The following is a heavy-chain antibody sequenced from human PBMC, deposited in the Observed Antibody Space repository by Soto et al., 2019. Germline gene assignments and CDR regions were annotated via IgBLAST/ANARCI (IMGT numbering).Heavy chain of an antibody. CDR1: GDSISAYS. J-gene: IGHJ4*02. D-gene: IGHD5-12*01. CDR2: IHYNGNT. Sequence: SETLSLTCTVSGDSISAYSWSWVRQPPGKGLEWIGNIHYNGNTKYNPSLKSRVTMSVDTSKSQFSLKLISVTAADTAKYFCAREGNLGRWLQPPDFWGQGTLVTVSS. V-gene: IGHV4-59*01. CDR3: AREGNLGRWLQPPDF.